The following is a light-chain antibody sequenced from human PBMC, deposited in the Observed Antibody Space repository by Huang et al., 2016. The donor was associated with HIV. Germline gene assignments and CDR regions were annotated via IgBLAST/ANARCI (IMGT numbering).Light chain of an antibody. J-gene: IGKJ2*01. CDR1: QSVSSY. CDR3: QQRTNWPPEYT. CDR2: DAS. V-gene: IGKV3-11*01. Sequence: EIVLTQSPATLSLSPGDRATLSCRASQSVSSYLAWYQQNPGQAPRLLIYDASNRATGIPARCRGSGSGTDFTRTISSLEPEDFAVYYCQQRTNWPPEYTFGQGTNLEIK.